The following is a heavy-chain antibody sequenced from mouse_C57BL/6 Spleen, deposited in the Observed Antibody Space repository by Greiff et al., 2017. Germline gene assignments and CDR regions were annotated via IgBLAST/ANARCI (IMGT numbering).Heavy chain of an antibody. Sequence: QVQLQQSGAELVRPGASVTLSCKASGFTFTDYEMHWVKQTPVHGLEWIGAIDPETGGTAYNQKFKGKDILTADKSSSTAYMELRSLTSEDAAVYYCTRGCDGSSWGAMYYWGQGTSVTVSS. CDR3: TRGCDGSSWGAMYY. CDR1: GFTFTDYE. D-gene: IGHD1-1*01. V-gene: IGHV1-15*01. J-gene: IGHJ4*01. CDR2: IDPETGGT.